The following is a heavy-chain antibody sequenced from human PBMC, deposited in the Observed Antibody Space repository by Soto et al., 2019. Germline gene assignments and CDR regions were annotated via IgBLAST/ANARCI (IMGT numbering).Heavy chain of an antibody. Sequence: QVQLQQWGAGLLKPSETLSLTCAVYGGFVSSGSYYWSWIRQPPGKGLEWIGEMSHSGGTHFNPSLKSRVTKSVDTPKNQCSLKMSSVTAADTALYYCARVERGTATTVVDAFDIWGPGTMVTVSS. CDR3: ARVERGTATTVVDAFDI. D-gene: IGHD1-1*01. V-gene: IGHV4-34*01. CDR2: MSHSGGT. J-gene: IGHJ3*02. CDR1: GGFVSSGSYY.